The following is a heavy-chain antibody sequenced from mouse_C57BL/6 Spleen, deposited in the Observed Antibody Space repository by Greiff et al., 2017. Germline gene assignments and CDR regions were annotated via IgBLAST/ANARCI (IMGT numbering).Heavy chain of an antibody. Sequence: VQLQQSGAELARPGASVKLSCKASGYTFTSYGISWVKQRTGQGLEWIGEIYPRGGNTYYNEKFKGKATLTAYKSSSTAYMELRSLTSEDSAVYFCARGGGYDEGAYYFDYWGQGTTLTVSS. J-gene: IGHJ2*01. V-gene: IGHV1-81*01. D-gene: IGHD2-2*01. CDR1: GYTFTSYG. CDR2: IYPRGGNT. CDR3: ARGGGYDEGAYYFDY.